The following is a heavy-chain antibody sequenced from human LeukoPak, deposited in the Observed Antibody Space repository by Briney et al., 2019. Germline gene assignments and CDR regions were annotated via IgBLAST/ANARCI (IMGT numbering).Heavy chain of an antibody. CDR1: GFTLSNYA. V-gene: IGHV3-30-3*01. CDR3: AREEASSSHFDS. D-gene: IGHD6-19*01. J-gene: IGHJ4*02. CDR2: ISYDGSNK. Sequence: PGRSLRLSCAASGFTLSNYATHWVRQAPGKGLEWVAVISYDGSNKYYADSVKGRFTISRDNSKNTLYLQMNGLRVEETAVYYCAREEASSSHFDSWGQGTLVTVSS.